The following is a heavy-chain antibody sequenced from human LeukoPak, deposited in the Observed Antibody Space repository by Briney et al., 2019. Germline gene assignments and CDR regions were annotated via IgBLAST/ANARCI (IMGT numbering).Heavy chain of an antibody. CDR1: GASITSGTYY. D-gene: IGHD3-22*01. Sequence: SETLSLTCTVSGASITSGTYYWGWIRQPPGKGLEWIGSFYYSGSTYYSPSLKSPVILSVDTSKNQFSLKPTSVTAADTAVYYCARTRYYYDSSGYSYYFDYWGQGPLVRVSS. CDR3: ARTRYYYDSSGYSYYFDY. J-gene: IGHJ4*02. V-gene: IGHV4-39*07. CDR2: FYYSGST.